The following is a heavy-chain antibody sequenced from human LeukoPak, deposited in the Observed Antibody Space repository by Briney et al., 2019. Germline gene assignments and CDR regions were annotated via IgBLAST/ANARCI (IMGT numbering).Heavy chain of an antibody. Sequence: PGGSQRLSCAASGFSLSDAWMSWVRQAPGKGLDCVGRMKPRGTTDDAEPMNDRFIVSRDDSKDTLYLQMNSLKAEDTGLYYCTQLSRGYWGQGTQVTVSS. CDR3: TQLSRGY. D-gene: IGHD1-1*01. V-gene: IGHV3-15*01. CDR1: GFSLSDAW. CDR2: MKPRGTT. J-gene: IGHJ4*02.